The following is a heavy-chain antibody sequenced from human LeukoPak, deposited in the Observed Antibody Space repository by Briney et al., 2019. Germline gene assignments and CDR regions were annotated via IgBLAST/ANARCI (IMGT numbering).Heavy chain of an antibody. J-gene: IGHJ3*02. V-gene: IGHV1-2*02. Sequence: GASVKVSCKASGYTFTGYYIHWMRQAPGQGLEWMGWINPNSGGTNYAQNFQGRVTMTRDTSISTAYMELSRLNSDDAAVYYCTRDHTSDAFDMWGQGTMVTVSS. CDR3: TRDHTSDAFDM. CDR2: INPNSGGT. CDR1: GYTFTGYY.